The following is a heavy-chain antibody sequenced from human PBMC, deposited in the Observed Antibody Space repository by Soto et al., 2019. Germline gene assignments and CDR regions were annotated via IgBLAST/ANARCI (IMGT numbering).Heavy chain of an antibody. CDR3: TRDAGGRYYGGFDN. D-gene: IGHD1-26*01. CDR2: INSDGTTT. J-gene: IGHJ4*02. CDR1: GFNFSTYW. V-gene: IGHV3-74*01. Sequence: EVQLVESGGGLVQPGGSLRLSCATSGFNFSTYWVHWVRQVPGKGVVWVSRINSDGTTTDYADSVKGRFTISRDNARKTLFLQMNRLRAEDTAVYYCTRDAGGRYYGGFDNWGQGTLVTVSS.